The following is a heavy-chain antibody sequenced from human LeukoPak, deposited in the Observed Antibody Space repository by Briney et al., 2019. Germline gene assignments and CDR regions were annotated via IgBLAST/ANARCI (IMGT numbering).Heavy chain of an antibody. CDR3: ARWAGGFDY. CDR1: GFTFSSYL. J-gene: IGHJ4*02. V-gene: IGHV3-23*01. D-gene: IGHD1-26*01. Sequence: GGSLRLSCAASGFTFSSYLINWVRQAPGKGLEWVSAISGSGGGTYYADSVKGRFTISRDNSKNTLYLQMNSLRAEDTAVYYCARWAGGFDYWGQGTLVTVSS. CDR2: ISGSGGGT.